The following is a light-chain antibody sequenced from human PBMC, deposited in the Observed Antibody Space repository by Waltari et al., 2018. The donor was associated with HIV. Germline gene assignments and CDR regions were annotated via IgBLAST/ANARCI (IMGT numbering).Light chain of an antibody. CDR2: DVS. Sequence: QSALTQPASVSGSPGQSITISCTGTSSDVGGYNYVSWYQQYPGKAPKLMIFDVSNRPSVVSNRFSGSKSGNTASLTISGLHTEDEADYYCSSYTSSSTLVFGTGTKVTVL. CDR3: SSYTSSSTLV. CDR1: SSDVGGYNY. J-gene: IGLJ1*01. V-gene: IGLV2-14*01.